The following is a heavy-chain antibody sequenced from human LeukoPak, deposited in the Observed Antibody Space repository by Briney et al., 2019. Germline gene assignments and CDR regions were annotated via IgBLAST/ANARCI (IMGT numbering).Heavy chain of an antibody. CDR3: AREGPSSPDAFDI. CDR2: IYYGGST. Sequence: SQTLSLTCTVSGGSISSGGYYWSWIRQHPGKGLEWIGYIYYGGSTYYNPSLKSRVTISVDTSKNQFSLKLSSVTAADTAVYYCAREGPSSPDAFDIWGQGTMVTVSS. J-gene: IGHJ3*02. D-gene: IGHD2-2*01. V-gene: IGHV4-31*03. CDR1: GGSISSGGYY.